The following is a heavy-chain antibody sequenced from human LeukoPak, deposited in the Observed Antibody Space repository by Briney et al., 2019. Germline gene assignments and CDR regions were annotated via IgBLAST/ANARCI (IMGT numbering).Heavy chain of an antibody. J-gene: IGHJ4*02. CDR1: GYTFSSHG. CDR3: ARLYSSGWADY. CDR2: IWYDGSQK. Sequence: GGSLRLSCAASGYTFSSHGMYWVRQAPGKGLEWVALIWYDGSQKYYAVSVKGRFTISRDNSKNTLSLQMDSLRAEDTAVYFCARLYSSGWADYWGQGTLVTVSS. V-gene: IGHV3-33*01. D-gene: IGHD6-19*01.